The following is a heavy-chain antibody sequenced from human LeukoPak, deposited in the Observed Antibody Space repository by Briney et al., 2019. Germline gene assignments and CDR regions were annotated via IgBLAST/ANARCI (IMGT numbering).Heavy chain of an antibody. CDR2: IGNDGSVT. CDR1: GFTYTDYW. D-gene: IGHD1-26*01. J-gene: IGHJ4*02. V-gene: IGHV3-7*01. Sequence: PGGSLRLSCAASGFTYTDYWVTWIRQSPEKGLEWAAHIGNDGSVTYYGESVKGRFTISRDNAKNSVYLQMNNLRVEDTAVYYCVVEAANYWGQGTVVTVSS. CDR3: VVEAANY.